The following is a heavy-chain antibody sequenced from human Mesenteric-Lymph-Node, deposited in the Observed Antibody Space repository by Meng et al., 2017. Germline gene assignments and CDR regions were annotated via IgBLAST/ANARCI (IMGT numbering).Heavy chain of an antibody. J-gene: IGHJ4*02. CDR3: ARAVYTSYGIDY. CDR2: IFYSEST. D-gene: IGHD2-2*02. CDR1: GGSVSSGSYY. Sequence: HVHPQEPGPGLERLSETLSLPCTVSGGSVSSGSYYWSWIRQPPGKGLEWIGYIFYSESTNYNPSLKSRVTISVGTSKHQFSLKLSSVTAADTAIYYCARAVYTSYGIDYWGQGALVTVSS. V-gene: IGHV4-61*01.